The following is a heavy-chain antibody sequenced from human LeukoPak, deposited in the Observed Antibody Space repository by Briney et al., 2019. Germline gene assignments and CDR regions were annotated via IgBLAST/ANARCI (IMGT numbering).Heavy chain of an antibody. J-gene: IGHJ3*02. D-gene: IGHD3-22*01. CDR1: GVTASSNN. CDR2: IYSGGST. Sequence: GGSPRLSSAASGVTASSNNMSLVRDDPGERLERGSVIYSGGSTYYADSVKGRLTISRDNSKNTLYLQMNSLRAEDTAVYYCAGSSGYYGPDAFDIWGQGTMVTVSS. CDR3: AGSSGYYGPDAFDI. V-gene: IGHV3-53*01.